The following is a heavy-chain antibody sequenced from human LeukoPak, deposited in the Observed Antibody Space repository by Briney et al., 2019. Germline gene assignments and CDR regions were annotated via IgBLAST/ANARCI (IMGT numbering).Heavy chain of an antibody. CDR3: ARGVNWNDPALFDY. Sequence: GGSLRLSCAASGFDFSGFYMHWVRQAPGKGLVWVSRINREGSSTHYADSVKGRFTISRDNAKNTAYLQMNSLRAEDTAVYYCARGVNWNDPALFDYWGQGTLVTVSS. V-gene: IGHV3-74*01. CDR2: INREGSST. J-gene: IGHJ4*02. CDR1: GFDFSGFY. D-gene: IGHD1-1*01.